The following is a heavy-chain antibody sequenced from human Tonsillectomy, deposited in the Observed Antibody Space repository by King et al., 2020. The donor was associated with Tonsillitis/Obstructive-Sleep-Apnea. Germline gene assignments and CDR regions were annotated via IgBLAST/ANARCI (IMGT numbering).Heavy chain of an antibody. J-gene: IGHJ4*02. D-gene: IGHD1-1*01. V-gene: IGHV2-5*02. Sequence: ITLKESGPTLVKPTQTLTLTCTFSGFSLSTSGVGVGWVRQPPGKALEWLALIFWDDDKRFSPSLKSRLTITKDTSKNQVVLTMTNMDPVDTATYFCAVLYNWNDPYFFEYWGQGTLVTVSS. CDR3: AVLYNWNDPYFFEY. CDR1: GFSLSTSGVG. CDR2: IFWDDDK.